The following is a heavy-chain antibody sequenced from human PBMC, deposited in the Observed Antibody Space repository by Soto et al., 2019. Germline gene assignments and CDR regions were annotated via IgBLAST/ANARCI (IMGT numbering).Heavy chain of an antibody. V-gene: IGHV3-30*18. J-gene: IGHJ3*02. CDR2: ISYDGSNK. CDR3: AKVNVGVNAFDI. D-gene: IGHD2-21*01. CDR1: GFTFSSYG. Sequence: QVQLVESGGGVVQPGRSLRLSCAASGFTFSSYGMHWVRQAPGKGLEWVAVISYDGSNKYYADSVKGWFTISRDNSKNTLYLQMNSLRAEDTAVYYCAKVNVGVNAFDIWGQGTMVTVSS.